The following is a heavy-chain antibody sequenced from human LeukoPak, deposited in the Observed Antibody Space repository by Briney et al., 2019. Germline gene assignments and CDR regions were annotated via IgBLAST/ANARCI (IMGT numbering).Heavy chain of an antibody. CDR2: ISYDGIDK. J-gene: IGHJ3*02. CDR3: AKDREYSYVYDAFDI. D-gene: IGHD3-16*01. CDR1: GFTFSNYA. V-gene: IGHV3-30*18. Sequence: PGGSLRLSCAASGFTFSNYAMHWVRQAPGKGLEWVAVISYDGIDKYYADSVKGRFTISRDNSKNTLYLQMNTLRAEDTAVYYCAKDREYSYVYDAFDIWGQGTLLTVSS.